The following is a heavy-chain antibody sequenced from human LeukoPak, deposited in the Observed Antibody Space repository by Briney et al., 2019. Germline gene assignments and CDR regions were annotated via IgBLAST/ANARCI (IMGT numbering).Heavy chain of an antibody. V-gene: IGHV3-23*01. CDR1: GFTFSSYA. CDR3: AKYYGSGSYYGYYHYYGMDV. J-gene: IGHJ6*04. CDR2: ISGSGGST. D-gene: IGHD3-10*01. Sequence: TGGSLRLSCAASGFTFSSYAMSWVRQAPGKGLEWVSAISGSGGSTYYADSVKGRFTISRDNSKNTLYLQMNSLRAEDTAVYYCAKYYGSGSYYGYYHYYGMDVWGKGTTVTVSS.